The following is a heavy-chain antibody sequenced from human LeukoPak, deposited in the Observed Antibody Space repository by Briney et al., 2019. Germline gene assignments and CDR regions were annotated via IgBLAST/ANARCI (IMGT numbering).Heavy chain of an antibody. D-gene: IGHD3-16*02. J-gene: IGHJ4*02. Sequence: SETLSLTCAVYGGFFSGYYWSWIRQPPGKGLEWIGEINHSGSTNYNPSLKSRVTISVDTSKNQFSLKLSSVTAADTAVYYCARTYYDYVWGSYRYYFDYWGQGTLVTVSS. CDR2: INHSGST. CDR3: ARTYYDYVWGSYRYYFDY. V-gene: IGHV4-34*01. CDR1: GGFFSGYY.